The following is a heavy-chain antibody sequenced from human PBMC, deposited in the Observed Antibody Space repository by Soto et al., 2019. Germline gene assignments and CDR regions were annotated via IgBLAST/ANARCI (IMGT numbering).Heavy chain of an antibody. CDR1: GGSFSGYY. CDR2: INDRGSI. V-gene: IGHV4-34*01. CDR3: ARESHDILTGTPWVWYFDL. D-gene: IGHD3-9*01. J-gene: IGHJ2*01. Sequence: QVQLQQWGAGPLRPLETLSLTCGVSGGSFSGYYWAWIRQSPGKGLEWIGEINDRGSINYNPSLKSRVSISVATSKNHYSRKLRSVTAADTAVYYCARESHDILTGTPWVWYFDLWGRGTLVTVSS.